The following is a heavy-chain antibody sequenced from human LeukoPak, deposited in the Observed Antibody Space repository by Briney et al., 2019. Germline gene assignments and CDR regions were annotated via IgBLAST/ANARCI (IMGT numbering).Heavy chain of an antibody. Sequence: PGGSLRLSCAASGFTFNNYWMSWVRQAPGKGLEWVANIKQDGSEKYYVDSVKGRFTISRDNAKNSLYLQMNSLRAEDTAVYYCARETYRVYSSSWQDYYYYGMDVWGQGTTVTVSS. CDR1: GFTFNNYW. D-gene: IGHD6-13*01. V-gene: IGHV3-7*01. J-gene: IGHJ6*02. CDR3: ARETYRVYSSSWQDYYYYGMDV. CDR2: IKQDGSEK.